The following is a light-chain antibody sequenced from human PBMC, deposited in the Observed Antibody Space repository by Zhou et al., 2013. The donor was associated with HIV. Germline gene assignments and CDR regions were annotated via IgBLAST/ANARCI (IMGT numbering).Light chain of an antibody. CDR1: SSNIGNTA. Sequence: QSVLTQPPSVSEAPGQRVTISCSGSSSNIGNTAVNWYQQFPGKAPRLVIYYDDLLPSGVSDRFSGSKSGTSASLAISGLQSEDEADYYCATWDDRLNGVVFGGGTKLTVL. CDR2: YDD. J-gene: IGLJ2*01. V-gene: IGLV1-36*01. CDR3: ATWDDRLNGVV.